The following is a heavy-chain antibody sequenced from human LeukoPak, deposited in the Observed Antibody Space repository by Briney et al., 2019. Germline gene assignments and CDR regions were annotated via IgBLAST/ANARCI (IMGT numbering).Heavy chain of an antibody. Sequence: PGGSLRLSCAASGFTSSSYWMHWVRQAPGEGLVWVSRSSTDGSRTSYADSVKGRFTISRDNAKNKLYLQMNSLRAEDTAVYYCAREETAMADAFDIWGQGTMVTVSS. J-gene: IGHJ3*02. D-gene: IGHD5-18*01. V-gene: IGHV3-74*01. CDR2: SSTDGSRT. CDR1: GFTSSSYW. CDR3: AREETAMADAFDI.